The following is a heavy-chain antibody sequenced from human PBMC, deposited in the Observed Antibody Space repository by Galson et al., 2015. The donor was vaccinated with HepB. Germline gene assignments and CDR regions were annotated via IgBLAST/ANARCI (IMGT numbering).Heavy chain of an antibody. Sequence: SLRLSCAASGSTFSGHWMSWVRQAPGKGLEWVANIKEDGSEKYYVDSVKGRFTISRDNTKNSLYLQMNNLRAEDTAVYYCAALRPLVRGLIDYWGPGILVTVSS. CDR2: IKEDGSEK. D-gene: IGHD3-10*01. CDR1: GSTFSGHW. CDR3: AALRPLVRGLIDY. J-gene: IGHJ4*02. V-gene: IGHV3-7*05.